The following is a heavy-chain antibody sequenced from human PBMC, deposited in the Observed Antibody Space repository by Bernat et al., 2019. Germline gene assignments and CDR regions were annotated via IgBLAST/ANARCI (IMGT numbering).Heavy chain of an antibody. D-gene: IGHD2-2*01. J-gene: IGHJ4*02. V-gene: IGHV1-69*01. CDR3: ASIIVVVTAAPFDY. Sequence: QVQLVQSGAEVKKPGSSVKVSCKASGGTFSSYAISWVRQAPGQGLEWMGGIMPIFGTANYAQKFQGRVTITADESTSTAYMELSSLGSEDTAVYYCASIIVVVTAAPFDYWGQGTLVTVSS. CDR1: GGTFSSYA. CDR2: IMPIFGTA.